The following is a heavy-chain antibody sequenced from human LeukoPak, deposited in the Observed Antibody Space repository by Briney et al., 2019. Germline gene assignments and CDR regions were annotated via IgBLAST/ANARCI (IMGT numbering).Heavy chain of an antibody. CDR1: GFTFSNYW. CDR2: IKQDESEK. D-gene: IGHD3-22*01. CDR3: AKDAHYYESGTYYYYFDS. J-gene: IGHJ4*02. V-gene: IGHV3-7*01. Sequence: PGGSLRLSCAASGFTFSNYWMSWVRQAPGKGLEWVANIKQDESEKNYVESVKGRFTISRDNAKNSLFLQMNSLRAEDTAIYYCAKDAHYYESGTYYYYFDSWGQGTLVTVSS.